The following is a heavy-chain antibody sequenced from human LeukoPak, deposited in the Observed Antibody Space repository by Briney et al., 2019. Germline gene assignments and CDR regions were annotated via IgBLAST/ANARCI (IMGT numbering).Heavy chain of an antibody. J-gene: IGHJ4*02. V-gene: IGHV1-18*01. Sequence: GASVKVSCKASGYTFTSYGISWVRQAPGQGLEWMGWISAYSGNTNYAQKLQGRVTMTTDTSTSTAYMELRSLRSDDTAVYYCAREVPYCSSTSCHEEGYWGQGTLVTVSS. CDR1: GYTFTSYG. CDR3: AREVPYCSSTSCHEEGY. D-gene: IGHD2-2*01. CDR2: ISAYSGNT.